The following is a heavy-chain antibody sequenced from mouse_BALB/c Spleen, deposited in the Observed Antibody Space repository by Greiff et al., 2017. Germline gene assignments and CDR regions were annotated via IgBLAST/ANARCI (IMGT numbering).Heavy chain of an antibody. J-gene: IGHJ4*01. CDR1: GFNIKDYY. Sequence: VQLQQSGAELVRSGASVKLSCTASGFNIKDYYMHWVKQRPEQGLEWIGWIDPENGDTEYAPKFQGKATMTADTSSNTAYLQLSSLTSEDTAVYYCNALYYGSSNYYAMDYWGQGTSVTVSA. V-gene: IGHV14-4*02. CDR3: NALYYGSSNYYAMDY. D-gene: IGHD1-1*01. CDR2: IDPENGDT.